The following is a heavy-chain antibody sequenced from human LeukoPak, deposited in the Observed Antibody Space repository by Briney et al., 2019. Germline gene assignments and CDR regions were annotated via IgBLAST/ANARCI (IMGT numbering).Heavy chain of an antibody. CDR3: ARTWYSSGWYSYYFDY. CDR2: IYHSGST. Sequence: SETLSLTCAVSGGSISSSNWWSWVRQPPGKGLEWIGEIYHSGSTNYNPSLKSRVTISVDTSKNQFSLKLSSVTAADTAVYYCARTWYSSGWYSYYFDYWGQGTLVTVSS. V-gene: IGHV4-4*02. J-gene: IGHJ4*02. D-gene: IGHD6-19*01. CDR1: GGSISSSNW.